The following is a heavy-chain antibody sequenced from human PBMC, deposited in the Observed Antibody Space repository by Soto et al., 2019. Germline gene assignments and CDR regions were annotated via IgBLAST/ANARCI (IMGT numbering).Heavy chain of an antibody. V-gene: IGHV3-30*18. CDR1: GFTFSSYG. CDR2: ISYDGSNK. D-gene: IGHD2-21*02. CDR3: AKSVVVTSGLHY. Sequence: PGGSLRLSCAASGFTFSSYGMHWVRQAPGKGLEWVAVISYDGSNKYYADSVKGRFTISRDNYKNTLYLQMNSLRAEDTDVYYCAKSVVVTSGLHYWGQGTLVTVSS. J-gene: IGHJ4*02.